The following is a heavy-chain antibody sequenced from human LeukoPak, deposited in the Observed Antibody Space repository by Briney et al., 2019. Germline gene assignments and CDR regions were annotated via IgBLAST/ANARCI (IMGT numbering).Heavy chain of an antibody. J-gene: IGHJ4*02. CDR3: ARGDDSGYYDYFDY. CDR1: GFTFSSYA. D-gene: IGHD3-22*01. CDR2: ISGSGGST. Sequence: PGGSLRLSCAASGFTFSSYAMNWVRLAPGKGLEWVSAISGSGGSTYYAASVKGRFTISRDFSKNTVFLHMNSLRAEDTAMYYCARGDDSGYYDYFDYWGQGALVTVSS. V-gene: IGHV3-23*01.